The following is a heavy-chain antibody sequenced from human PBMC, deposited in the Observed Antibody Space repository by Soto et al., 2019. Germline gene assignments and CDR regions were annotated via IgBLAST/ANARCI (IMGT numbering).Heavy chain of an antibody. D-gene: IGHD6-13*01. Sequence: GGSLRLSCAASGFTFSSYSMNWVRQAPGKGLEWVSYISSSSSTIYYADSVKGRFTISRDNAKNSLYLQMNSLRDEDTAVYYCARDKSRLSGYSSSWPSMDVWGQGTTVTVSS. J-gene: IGHJ6*02. V-gene: IGHV3-48*02. CDR1: GFTFSSYS. CDR2: ISSSSSTI. CDR3: ARDKSRLSGYSSSWPSMDV.